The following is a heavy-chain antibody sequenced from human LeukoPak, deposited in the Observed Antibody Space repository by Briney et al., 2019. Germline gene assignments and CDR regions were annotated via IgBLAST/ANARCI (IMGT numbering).Heavy chain of an antibody. V-gene: IGHV4-59*01. J-gene: IGHJ4*02. Sequence: SETLSLTCTVSGGSISSYYWSWIRQPPGKGLEWIGYIYYSGSTNYNPSLKSRVTISVDTSKNQFSLKLSSVTAADTAVYYCARGLSEAYCGGDCYGAFDYWGQGTLVTVSS. CDR1: GGSISSYY. CDR3: ARGLSEAYCGGDCYGAFDY. D-gene: IGHD2-21*01. CDR2: IYYSGST.